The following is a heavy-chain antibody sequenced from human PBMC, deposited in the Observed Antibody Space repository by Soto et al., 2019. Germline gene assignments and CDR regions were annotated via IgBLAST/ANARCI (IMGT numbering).Heavy chain of an antibody. V-gene: IGHV4-4*02. CDR2: IYHSGST. CDR1: GGSISSSNW. Sequence: QVQLQESGPGLVKPSGTLSLTCAVSGGSISSSNWWSWVRQPPGKGLEWIGEIYHSGSTNYNPSLTSRVTISGDKSKNQFALKLNSVTAADTAVYYCARVIATAVHWFDPWGQGTLVTVSS. CDR3: ARVIATAVHWFDP. J-gene: IGHJ5*02. D-gene: IGHD6-13*01.